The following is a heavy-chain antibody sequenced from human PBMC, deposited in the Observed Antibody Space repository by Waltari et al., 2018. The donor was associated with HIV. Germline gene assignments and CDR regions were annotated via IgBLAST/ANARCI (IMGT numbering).Heavy chain of an antibody. J-gene: IGHJ4*02. CDR2: IYYSGST. CDR3: ARSWQYYDSSGLLNSQFDY. CDR1: GGSISSYY. D-gene: IGHD3-22*01. V-gene: IGHV4-59*01. Sequence: QVQLQESGPGLVKPSETLSLTCTVSGGSISSYYWSWIRQPPGKGLEWIGYIYYSGSTNYNPSLKSRVTISVDTSKNQCSLKLSSVTAADTAVYYCARSWQYYDSSGLLNSQFDYRGQGILVTVSS.